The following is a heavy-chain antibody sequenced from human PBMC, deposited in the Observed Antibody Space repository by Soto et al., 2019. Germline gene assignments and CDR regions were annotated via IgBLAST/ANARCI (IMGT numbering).Heavy chain of an antibody. CDR1: GYSFAGYW. J-gene: IGHJ4*02. Sequence: GESLKISCKGSGYSFAGYWITWVRQKPGKGLEWMGRINPSDSQTYYSPSFRGHVTISVTKSITTVFLQWSSLRASDTAMYYCARQIYDSDTGPNFQYYFDSWGQGTPVTAPQ. CDR2: INPSDSQT. V-gene: IGHV5-10-1*01. CDR3: ARQIYDSDTGPNFQYYFDS. D-gene: IGHD3-22*01.